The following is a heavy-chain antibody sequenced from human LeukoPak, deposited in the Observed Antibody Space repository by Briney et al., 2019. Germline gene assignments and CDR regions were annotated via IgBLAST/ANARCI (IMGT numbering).Heavy chain of an antibody. V-gene: IGHV3-48*04. J-gene: IGHJ3*01. CDR1: GFTFSNYN. CDR3: SAGEGYYDSSDYYSAWAFNV. D-gene: IGHD3-22*01. Sequence: SGGSLRLSCAASGFTFSNYNMNWVRQAPGKGLEWVSYISNSGNTIYYADSVKGRFTISRDNAKNSLYLQMNSLRAEDTAVYYCSAGEGYYDSSDYYSAWAFNVWGQGTMVTVSS. CDR2: ISNSGNTI.